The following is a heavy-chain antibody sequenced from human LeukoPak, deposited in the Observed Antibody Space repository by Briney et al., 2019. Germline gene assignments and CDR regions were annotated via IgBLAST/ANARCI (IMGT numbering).Heavy chain of an antibody. V-gene: IGHV1-46*01. CDR3: AREWYSGSYYFDY. J-gene: IGHJ4*02. CDR1: GYTFTSYY. Sequence: GASVKVSCKASGYTFTSYYMHWLRQAPGQGLEWMGIINPSADITRYAQKFQGRVTMTRDTSTSTVYMELSSLRSEDTAMYYCAREWYSGSYYFDYWGQGTLVTVSS. D-gene: IGHD1-26*01. CDR2: INPSADIT.